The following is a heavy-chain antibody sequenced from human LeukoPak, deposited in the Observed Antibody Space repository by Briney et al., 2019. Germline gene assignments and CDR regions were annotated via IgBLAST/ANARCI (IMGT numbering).Heavy chain of an antibody. CDR3: ASVPMVRGVITIAFDP. D-gene: IGHD3-10*01. CDR1: GYTFTGYY. J-gene: IGHJ5*02. Sequence: ASVKVSCKASGYTFTGYYMHWVRQAPGQGLEWMGWINPNSGGTNYAQKFQGRVTMTRDTSISTAYMELSRLRSDDTAVYYCASVPMVRGVITIAFDPWGQGTLVTVSS. V-gene: IGHV1-2*02. CDR2: INPNSGGT.